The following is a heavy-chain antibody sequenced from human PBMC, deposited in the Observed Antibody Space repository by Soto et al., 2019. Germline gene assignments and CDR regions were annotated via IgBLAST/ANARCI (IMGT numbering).Heavy chain of an antibody. CDR1: GGSISSGGYS. CDR2: IYHSGST. Sequence: QLQLQESGSGLVKPSQTLSLTCAVSGGSISSGGYSWSWIRQPPGKGLGWIGYIYHSGSTYYNPSLKSRVTISVDRSKNQFSLKLSSVTAADTAVYYCARGVGDGGLPAIDYWGQGTLVTVSS. V-gene: IGHV4-30-2*01. J-gene: IGHJ4*02. CDR3: ARGVGDGGLPAIDY. D-gene: IGHD3-16*01.